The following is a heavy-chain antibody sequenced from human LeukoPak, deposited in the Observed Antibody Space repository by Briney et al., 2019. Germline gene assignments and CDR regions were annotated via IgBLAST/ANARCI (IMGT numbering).Heavy chain of an antibody. CDR3: ARLYDCLDY. Sequence: GGSLRLSCAASGFTFSSYSMNWVRQAPGKGLEWVSYISSSSSTIYYADSVKGRFTISRDNAKNSLYLQMNSLRAEDTAVYYCARLYDCLDYWGQGTLVTVSS. CDR2: ISSSSSTI. CDR1: GFTFSSYS. D-gene: IGHD3-3*01. V-gene: IGHV3-48*04. J-gene: IGHJ4*02.